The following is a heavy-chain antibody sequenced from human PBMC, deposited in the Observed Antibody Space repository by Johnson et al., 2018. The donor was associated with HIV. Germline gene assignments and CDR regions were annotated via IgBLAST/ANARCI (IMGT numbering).Heavy chain of an antibody. D-gene: IGHD3-16*01. CDR3: ARDQGVRAFDS. CDR1: GFTFSSYG. CDR2: ISYDGSNK. J-gene: IGHJ3*02. Sequence: QVQLVESGGGVVQPGRSLRLSCAASGFTFSSYGMNWVRQAPGKGLEWVAVISYDGSNKYYADSVKGRFTISRDNSKNTLYLQMNSLRAEGTAVYYCARDQGVRAFDSWGQGTRVTVSS. V-gene: IGHV3-30*05.